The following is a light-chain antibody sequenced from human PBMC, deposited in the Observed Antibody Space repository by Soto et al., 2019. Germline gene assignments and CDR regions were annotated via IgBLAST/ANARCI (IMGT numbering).Light chain of an antibody. CDR1: QSVLYSSNNKNY. V-gene: IGKV4-1*01. CDR3: QQYYSTPTWT. CDR2: WAS. J-gene: IGKJ1*01. Sequence: DIVMTQSPDSLAVSLGERATINCKSSQSVLYSSNNKNYLAWYQQKPGQPPKLLIYWASTRESGVPDRFSGSGSATDFTLTISSLQAEDVAVYYCQQYYSTPTWTFGQGTKVEIQ.